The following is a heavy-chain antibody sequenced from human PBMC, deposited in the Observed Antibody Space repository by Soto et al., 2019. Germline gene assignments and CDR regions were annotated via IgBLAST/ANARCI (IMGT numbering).Heavy chain of an antibody. V-gene: IGHV3-30-3*01. Sequence: PGGSLRLSCAAFGFLFSAYAMHWIRQSPGTGLEWVAVISYDRSNKYYADSVKGRFTISREKSKNTLYLHMTTMRAEDTPVYNYARAAVWSSGYYVGDGFDIWGQGTMVTVSS. CDR3: ARAAVWSSGYYVGDGFDI. CDR2: ISYDRSNK. J-gene: IGHJ3*02. CDR1: GFLFSAYA. D-gene: IGHD3-3*01.